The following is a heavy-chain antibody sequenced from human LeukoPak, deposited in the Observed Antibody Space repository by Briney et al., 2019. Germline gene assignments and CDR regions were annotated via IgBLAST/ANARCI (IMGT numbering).Heavy chain of an antibody. CDR3: ARDGGYCSSTSCYTWWVPFDY. V-gene: IGHV3-48*01. J-gene: IGHJ4*02. Sequence: PGGSLRLSCVASGFTFSSYSMNWVRQAPGKGLEWVSYISSSSSTIYYADSVKGRFTISRDNAKNSLYLQMNSLRAEDTAVYYCARDGGYCSSTSCYTWWVPFDYWGQGTLVTVS. CDR1: GFTFSSYS. D-gene: IGHD2-2*02. CDR2: ISSSSSTI.